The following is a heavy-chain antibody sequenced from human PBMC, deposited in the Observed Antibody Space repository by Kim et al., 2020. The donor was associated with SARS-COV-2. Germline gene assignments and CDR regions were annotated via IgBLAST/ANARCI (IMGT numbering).Heavy chain of an antibody. D-gene: IGHD6-13*01. Sequence: GGSLRLSCAASGFTFDDYAMHWVRQAPGKGLEWVSGISWNSGSIGYADSVKDRFTISRDNAKNSLYLQMNSLRAEDTALYYCAKGQTGIAEGDGMDVWGQGTTVTVSS. V-gene: IGHV3-9*01. J-gene: IGHJ6*02. CDR2: ISWNSGSI. CDR3: AKGQTGIAEGDGMDV. CDR1: GFTFDDYA.